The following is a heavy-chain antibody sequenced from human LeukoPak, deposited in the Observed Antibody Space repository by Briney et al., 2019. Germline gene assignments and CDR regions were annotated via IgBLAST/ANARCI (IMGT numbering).Heavy chain of an antibody. V-gene: IGHV3-23*01. D-gene: IGHD3-10*01. CDR1: GITLSNYG. CDR3: AKRGVVIRVFLVGFHKEAYYFDS. J-gene: IGHJ4*02. Sequence: GRSLRLSCAVSGITLSNYGMSWAGQTQGKGMEWDAGIIDSVGRTNYADTGKGRFTISRDNPKNTLYLQMNSLRAEDTAVYFCAKRGVVIRVFLVGFHKEAYYFDSWGQGALVTVSS. CDR2: IIDSVGRT.